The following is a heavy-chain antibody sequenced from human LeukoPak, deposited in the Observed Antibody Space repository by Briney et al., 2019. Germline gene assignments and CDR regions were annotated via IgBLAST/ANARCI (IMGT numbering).Heavy chain of an antibody. CDR1: NGAVKNYY. V-gene: IGHV4-59*02. CDR2: FLYSGTT. Sequence: PSETLSLTCSVSNGAVKNYYWTWNRQPPGQGLEWIGNFLYSGTTTYRASLDSRLIISVDNSKNTVSLRLFSVTAADTAVYYCATLVYSGSRYHFDTWGQGTLVTVSS. D-gene: IGHD1-26*01. J-gene: IGHJ4*02. CDR3: ATLVYSGSRYHFDT.